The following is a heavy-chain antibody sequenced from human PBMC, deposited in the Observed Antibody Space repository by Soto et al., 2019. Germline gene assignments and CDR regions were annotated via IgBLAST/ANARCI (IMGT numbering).Heavy chain of an antibody. CDR3: ERDQSMGYSGQYDY. Sequence: ASLKVSCKASGYTFTSYGISWVRQAPGQGLEWMGWISAYNGNTNYAQKLQGRVTMTTDTSTSTAYMELRSLRSDDTAVYYCERDQSMGYSGQYDYWGQGTLVTVSS. CDR1: GYTFTSYG. V-gene: IGHV1-18*01. CDR2: ISAYNGNT. D-gene: IGHD5-12*01. J-gene: IGHJ4*02.